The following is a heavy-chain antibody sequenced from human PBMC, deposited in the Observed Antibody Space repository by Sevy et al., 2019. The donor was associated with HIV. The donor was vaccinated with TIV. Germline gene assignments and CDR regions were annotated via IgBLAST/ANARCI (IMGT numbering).Heavy chain of an antibody. V-gene: IGHV3-30*18. J-gene: IGHJ4*02. Sequence: GGSLRLSCPASGFTFGSYGMHWVRQAPGKGLEWVAVISYDGSNKYYADSVKGRFTISRDNSKNTLYLQMNSLRAEDTAVYYCANLVAASRASDYWGQGTLVTVSS. CDR3: ANLVAASRASDY. CDR2: ISYDGSNK. D-gene: IGHD5-12*01. CDR1: GFTFGSYG.